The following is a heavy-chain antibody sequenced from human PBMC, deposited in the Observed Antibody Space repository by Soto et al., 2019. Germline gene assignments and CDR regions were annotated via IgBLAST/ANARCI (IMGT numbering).Heavy chain of an antibody. D-gene: IGHD3-10*01. CDR1: GYTFTSYA. CDR2: INAGNGNT. CDR3: ARGRLVRGANWFDP. V-gene: IGHV1-3*01. Sequence: ASVKVSCKASGYTFTSYAMHWVRQAPGQRLEWMGWINAGNGNTKYSQKFQGRVTITRDTSASTAYMELSSLRSEDTAVYYCARGRLVRGANWFDPWGQGTLVTVSS. J-gene: IGHJ5*02.